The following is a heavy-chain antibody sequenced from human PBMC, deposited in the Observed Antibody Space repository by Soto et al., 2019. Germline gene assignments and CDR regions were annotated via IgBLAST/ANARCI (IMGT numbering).Heavy chain of an antibody. V-gene: IGHV3-23*01. Sequence: PGGSPRLSCAASGFTFSSYAMSWVRQAPGKGLEWVSAISGSGGSTYYADSVKGRFTISRDNSKNTLYLQMNSLRAEDTAVYYCAKDARAATGREWFDPWGQGTLVTVSS. CDR1: GFTFSSYA. CDR2: ISGSGGST. J-gene: IGHJ5*02. D-gene: IGHD2-15*01. CDR3: AKDARAATGREWFDP.